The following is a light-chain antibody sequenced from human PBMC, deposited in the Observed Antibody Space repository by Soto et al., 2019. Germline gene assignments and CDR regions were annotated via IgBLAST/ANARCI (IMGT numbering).Light chain of an antibody. J-gene: IGKJ4*01. CDR1: QSISSGF. CDR3: QLLT. CDR2: GAS. Sequence: EVVLTQSPGTLSLSPGERATLSCRASQSISSGFLAWYQQKPGQAPRLLIYGASSRATGIPDRFSGSGSGTDFTLNISRLEPEDSAVYYCQLLTFGGGTKVEIK. V-gene: IGKV3-20*01.